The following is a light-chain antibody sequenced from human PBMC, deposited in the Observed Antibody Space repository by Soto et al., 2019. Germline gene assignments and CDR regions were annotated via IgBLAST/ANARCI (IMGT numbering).Light chain of an antibody. CDR3: CSYAGSYTFDV. J-gene: IGLJ1*01. V-gene: IGLV2-11*01. Sequence: QSALTQPRSVSGSPGQSVTISCTGTSSDVGGYNYVSWYQQHPGKAPKLMIYDVSKRPSGVPDRVSGSKSGNAASLTLSGLQAEDEADYYCCSYAGSYTFDVFGTGTKLTVL. CDR1: SSDVGGYNY. CDR2: DVS.